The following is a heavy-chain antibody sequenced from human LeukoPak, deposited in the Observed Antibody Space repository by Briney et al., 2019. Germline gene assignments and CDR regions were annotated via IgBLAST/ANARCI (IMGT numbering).Heavy chain of an antibody. V-gene: IGHV3-21*01. CDR1: EFTFSRYS. Sequence: PGGSLRLSCAASEFTFSRYSMNWVRQAPGKWLEWVSSISSSSSYIYYADSVKGRFTISRDNAKNSLYLQMNSLRAEDTAVYYCARDTVTINFDYWGQGTLVTVSS. J-gene: IGHJ4*02. CDR2: ISSSSSYI. D-gene: IGHD5-24*01. CDR3: ARDTVTINFDY.